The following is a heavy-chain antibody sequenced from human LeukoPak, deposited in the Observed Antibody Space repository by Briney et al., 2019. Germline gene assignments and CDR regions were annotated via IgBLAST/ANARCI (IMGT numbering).Heavy chain of an antibody. Sequence: GGSLRLSCAASGFTFSSHAMSWVRQAPGKGLEWVSAISGSGGNTYYADSVKGRFTISRDNSRNTLYLQMNSLRAEDTAVYYCARPYSSGWYGDFDYWGQGTLVTVSS. CDR3: ARPYSSGWYGDFDY. D-gene: IGHD6-19*01. V-gene: IGHV3-23*01. J-gene: IGHJ4*02. CDR2: ISGSGGNT. CDR1: GFTFSSHA.